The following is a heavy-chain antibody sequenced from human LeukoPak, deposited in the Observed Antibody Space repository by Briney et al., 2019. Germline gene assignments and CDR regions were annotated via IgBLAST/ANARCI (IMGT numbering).Heavy chain of an antibody. CDR2: IYYSGST. CDR3: ARVGDCSSTSCLSWFDY. CDR1: GGSISSYY. J-gene: IGHJ4*02. V-gene: IGHV4-59*12. D-gene: IGHD2-2*01. Sequence: PSETLSLTCTVSGGSISSYYWSWIRQPPGKGLEWIGYIYYSGSTNYNPSLKSRVTISVDTSKNQFSLKLSSVTAADTAVYYCARVGDCSSTSCLSWFDYWGQGTLVTVSS.